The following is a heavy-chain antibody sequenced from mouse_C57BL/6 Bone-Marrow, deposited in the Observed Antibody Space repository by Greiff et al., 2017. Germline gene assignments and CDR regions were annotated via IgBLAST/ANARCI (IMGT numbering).Heavy chain of an antibody. CDR2: IYPGGGYT. CDR3: AREGVPYYFDY. CDR1: GYTFTNYW. V-gene: IGHV1-63*01. Sequence: VQRVESGAELVRPGTSVKMSCKASGYTFTNYWIGWAKQRPGHGLEWIGDIYPGGGYTNYNEKFKGKDTLTADKSSSTAYMQFSSLTSEDSAINYCAREGVPYYFDYWGQGTTLTVSS. J-gene: IGHJ2*01.